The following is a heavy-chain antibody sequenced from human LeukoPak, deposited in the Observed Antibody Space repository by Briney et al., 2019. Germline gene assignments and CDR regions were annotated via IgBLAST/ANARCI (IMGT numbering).Heavy chain of an antibody. Sequence: ASVKVSCKAFGYSFTCYHIHWVRQAPAQGLEWMGWINPNSGGSNYAQKFQGRVTMTRDTSISTAYLDLSRLRSDDTAVYYCARCQLVVAASLCDYWGQGALVTVSS. J-gene: IGHJ4*02. V-gene: IGHV1-2*02. CDR2: INPNSGGS. CDR3: ARCQLVVAASLCDY. D-gene: IGHD2-15*01. CDR1: GYSFTCYH.